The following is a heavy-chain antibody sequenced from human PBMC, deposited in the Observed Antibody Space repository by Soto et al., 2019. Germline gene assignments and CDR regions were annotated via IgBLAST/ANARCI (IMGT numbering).Heavy chain of an antibody. V-gene: IGHV2-5*02. Sequence: QITLKESGPTLVRPTETLTLTCSFSGFSLTTSGAAVGWIRQPPGKALEGLALIYWDDGQRYSPSLKNILSITKTTSRNRVDPTLADMAPADIATYYSGPRATPTVFSLVINNGIWFHPWGPGTLVTVSS. J-gene: IGHJ5*02. CDR3: GPRATPTVFSLVINNGIWFHP. D-gene: IGHD3-9*01. CDR1: GFSLTTSGAA. CDR2: IYWDDGQ.